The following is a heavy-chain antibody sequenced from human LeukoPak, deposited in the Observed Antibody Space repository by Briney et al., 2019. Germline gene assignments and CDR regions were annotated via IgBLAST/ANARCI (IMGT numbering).Heavy chain of an antibody. CDR1: GVSFSSSSYY. D-gene: IGHD3-10*01. J-gene: IGHJ5*02. CDR3: AREHLSWFGELNWFDP. V-gene: IGHV4-39*07. Sequence: PSETLSLTCTVSGVSFSSSSYYWGWLRQPPGKGLEWIVSVYYSGSTYYNPSLKSRVTISVDTSKNQFSLKLSSVTAADTAVYYCAREHLSWFGELNWFDPWGQGTLVTVSS. CDR2: VYYSGST.